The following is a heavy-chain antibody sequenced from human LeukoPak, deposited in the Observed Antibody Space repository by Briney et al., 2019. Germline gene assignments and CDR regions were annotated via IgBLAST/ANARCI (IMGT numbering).Heavy chain of an antibody. CDR3: ARGPNVALAARPEGVDY. Sequence: GGSLRLSCAASGLTFSSYSMNWVRQAPGKGLEWVSSISSSSSYIYYADSVKGRFTISRDNAKNSLYLQMNSLRAEDTAVYYCARGPNVALAARPEGVDYWGQGTLVTVSS. D-gene: IGHD6-6*01. CDR2: ISSSSSYI. V-gene: IGHV3-21*01. CDR1: GLTFSSYS. J-gene: IGHJ4*02.